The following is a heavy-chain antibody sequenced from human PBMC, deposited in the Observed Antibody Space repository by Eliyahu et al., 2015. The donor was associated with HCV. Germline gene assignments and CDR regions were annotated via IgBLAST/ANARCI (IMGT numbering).Heavy chain of an antibody. V-gene: IGHV3-21*01. D-gene: IGHD1-26*01. CDR3: AREMELLGSGYFDY. CDR1: GFXFSSYS. Sequence: EVQLVESGGGLVKPVGSLRLSCAASGFXFSSYSMTWVRQAPGKGLGWVXSISSSSSYIYYADSVKGRFTISRDNAKNSLYLQMNSLRAEDTAVYYCAREMELLGSGYFDYWGQGTLVTVSS. CDR2: ISSSSSYI. J-gene: IGHJ4*02.